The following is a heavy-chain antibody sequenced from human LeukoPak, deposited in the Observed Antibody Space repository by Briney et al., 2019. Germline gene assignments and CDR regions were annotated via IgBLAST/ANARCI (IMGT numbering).Heavy chain of an antibody. Sequence: GGSLRLSCEASGFTVGSNYMTWVRQAPGKGLEWVSVIYSGGTTYYADSVKGRFTISRDNSKNTLYIQMNSLRAEDTAVYYCARGVVVSMIVTIGAFDIWGQGTMVTVSS. J-gene: IGHJ3*02. CDR1: GFTVGSNY. CDR3: ARGVVVSMIVTIGAFDI. V-gene: IGHV3-53*01. D-gene: IGHD3-22*01. CDR2: IYSGGTT.